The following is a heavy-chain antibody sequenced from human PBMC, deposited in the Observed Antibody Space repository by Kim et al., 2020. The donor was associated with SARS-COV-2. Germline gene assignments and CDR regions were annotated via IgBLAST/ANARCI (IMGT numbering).Heavy chain of an antibody. CDR3: ARADSGNYYYGMDV. D-gene: IGHD2-21*01. V-gene: IGHV3-23*01. Sequence: GGSLRLSCAASGFTFSTYAFCWVRQAPGKGLEWVSAISGRTTNTYYADSVRGRFTISSDNSRNTLYLQMNSLRAEDTALYYCARADSGNYYYGMDVWGQG. CDR2: ISGRTTNT. CDR1: GFTFSTYA. J-gene: IGHJ6*02.